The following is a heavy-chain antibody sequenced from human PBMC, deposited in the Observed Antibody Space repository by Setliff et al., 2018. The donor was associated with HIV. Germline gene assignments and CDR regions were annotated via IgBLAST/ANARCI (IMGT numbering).Heavy chain of an antibody. CDR2: TYYRSKWYT. CDR3: ARGGITAYYFDH. D-gene: IGHD5-18*01. J-gene: IGHJ4*02. Sequence: LSQTLSLTCAISGDSVSSDSAAWNWIRQSPSRGLEWLARTYYRSKWYTDYAVSVKSRITINPDTSRNQFSLQLSSVIPDDSAVYFCARGGITAYYFDHWAQGTLVT. CDR1: GDSVSSDSAA. V-gene: IGHV6-1*01.